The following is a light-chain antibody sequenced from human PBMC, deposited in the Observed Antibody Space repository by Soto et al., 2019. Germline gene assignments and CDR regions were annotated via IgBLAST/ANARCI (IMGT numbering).Light chain of an antibody. J-gene: IGLJ2*01. Sequence: QSVLTQPRSVSAAPGQEVTISGSGSSSNIGNKYVSWYQQLPGTAPKLLIYDNNKRPSGIPDRFSGSKSGTSATLGITGLQTGDEADYYCGTWDSSLSGGVFGGGTKLTVL. CDR2: DNN. CDR1: SSNIGNKY. CDR3: GTWDSSLSGGV. V-gene: IGLV1-51*01.